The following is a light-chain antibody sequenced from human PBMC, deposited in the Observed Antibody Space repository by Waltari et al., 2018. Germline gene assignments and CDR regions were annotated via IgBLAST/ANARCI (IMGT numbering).Light chain of an antibody. CDR1: QSVGSS. Sequence: EIVMTQSPATLSVSPGERGTLSCRASQSVGSSLAWYQQKPGQAPRILSYGAYIRATGIPARFSGSGSGTECTLTINNLQSEDFAVYYCQQYKDWPPLTFGGGTKVDIK. CDR3: QQYKDWPPLT. V-gene: IGKV3-15*01. J-gene: IGKJ4*01. CDR2: GAY.